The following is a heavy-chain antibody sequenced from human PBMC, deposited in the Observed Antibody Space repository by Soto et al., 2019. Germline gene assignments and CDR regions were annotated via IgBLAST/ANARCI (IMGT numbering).Heavy chain of an antibody. V-gene: IGHV3-11*06. J-gene: IGHJ4*02. Sequence: QVQLVESGGGLVKPGGSLRLSCAASGFTFSDYYMSWIRQAPGKGLEWVSYISSSSSYTNYADSVKGRFTISRDNAKNSLYLQMNSLRAEDTAVYYCARVRSGWYYLDYWGQGTLVTVSS. CDR1: GFTFSDYY. CDR2: ISSSSSYT. D-gene: IGHD6-19*01. CDR3: ARVRSGWYYLDY.